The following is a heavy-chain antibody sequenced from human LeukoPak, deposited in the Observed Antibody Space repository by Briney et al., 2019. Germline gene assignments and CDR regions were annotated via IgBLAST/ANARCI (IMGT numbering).Heavy chain of an antibody. J-gene: IGHJ4*02. CDR2: IIPIFGTA. D-gene: IGHD3-10*01. CDR1: GVSFSSYG. Sequence: SVKVSCKASGVSFSSYGISWVRQAPGQGLQWMGGIIPIFGTATYAQKFQGRVTITADESTNTAYLELSSLRSEDTAVYYCAREGGQTLDYYGSGSSLDYWGQGTLVTVSS. V-gene: IGHV1-69*13. CDR3: AREGGQTLDYYGSGSSLDY.